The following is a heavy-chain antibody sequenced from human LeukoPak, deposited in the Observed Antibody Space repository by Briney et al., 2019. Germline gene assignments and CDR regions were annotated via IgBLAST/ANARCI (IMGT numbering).Heavy chain of an antibody. Sequence: MSAGSLSLSCSGSGFTFRSYTMTWVRQAPGKGLEWVSSIDGDGTLKYYADSLKGRFTISRDNANNSVYLQMNTLTADDSGLYFGARDYSSGWFGKGAYWGQGTRVLVSS. D-gene: IGHD6-19*01. CDR3: ARDYSSGWFGKGAY. CDR2: IDGDGTLK. J-gene: IGHJ4*02. CDR1: GFTFRSYT. V-gene: IGHV3-21*06.